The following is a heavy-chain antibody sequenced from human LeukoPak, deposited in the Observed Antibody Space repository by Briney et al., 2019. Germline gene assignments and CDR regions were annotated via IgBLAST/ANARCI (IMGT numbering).Heavy chain of an antibody. D-gene: IGHD4-23*01. Sequence: GASVKVSCKASGYTFTSYDINWVRQATGQGLEWMGWMNPNSGNTGYAQKFQGRVTITRDTSISTAYMELSSLRSEDTAVYYCARGPRWAKTNFDYWGQGTLVTVSS. V-gene: IGHV1-8*03. J-gene: IGHJ4*02. CDR2: MNPNSGNT. CDR3: ARGPRWAKTNFDY. CDR1: GYTFTSYD.